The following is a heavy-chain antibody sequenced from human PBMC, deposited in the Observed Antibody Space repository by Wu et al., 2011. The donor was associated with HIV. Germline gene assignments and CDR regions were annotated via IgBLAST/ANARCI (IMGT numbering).Heavy chain of an antibody. J-gene: IGHJ3*02. V-gene: IGHV1-69*05. Sequence: QVQLVQSGAEVKKPGSSVKVSCKASGGTFSSYAISWVRQAPGQGLEWMGGIIPIFGTANYAQKFQGRVTITTDESTSTAYMELSSLRSEDTAVYYCASSWYAPPIHRNRAPDAFDIWGQGTMVTVSS. CDR2: IIPIFGTA. D-gene: IGHD1-14*01. CDR3: ASSWYAPPIHRNRAPDAFDI. CDR1: GGTFSSYA.